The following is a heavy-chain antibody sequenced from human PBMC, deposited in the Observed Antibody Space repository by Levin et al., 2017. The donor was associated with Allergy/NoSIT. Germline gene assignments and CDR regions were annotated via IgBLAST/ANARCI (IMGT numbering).Heavy chain of an antibody. J-gene: IGHJ6*02. CDR2: INPNSGGT. Sequence: ASVKVSCKASGYTFTGYYMHWVRQAPGQGLEWMGWINPNSGGTNYAQKFQGWVTMTRDTSISTAYMELSRLRSDDTAVYYCARSGGISRGQLLLIPSYYYGMDVWGQGTTVTVSS. V-gene: IGHV1-2*04. CDR3: ARSGGISRGQLLLIPSYYYGMDV. D-gene: IGHD2-2*01. CDR1: GYTFTGYY.